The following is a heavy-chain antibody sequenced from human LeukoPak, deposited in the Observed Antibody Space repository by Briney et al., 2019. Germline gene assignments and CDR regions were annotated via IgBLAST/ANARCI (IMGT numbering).Heavy chain of an antibody. CDR3: ARGGNCTSTNCPPGAFDI. CDR1: GFTFSSYS. V-gene: IGHV3-48*01. D-gene: IGHD2-2*01. J-gene: IGHJ3*02. Sequence: GGSLRLSCAASGFTFSSYSMNWVRQAPGKGLEWVSYISSSSATIYHAASVKGRFTISRDNAKNSLYLQMNSLRGEDTAVYYCARGGNCTSTNCPPGAFDIWGQGTMVTVSS. CDR2: ISSSSATI.